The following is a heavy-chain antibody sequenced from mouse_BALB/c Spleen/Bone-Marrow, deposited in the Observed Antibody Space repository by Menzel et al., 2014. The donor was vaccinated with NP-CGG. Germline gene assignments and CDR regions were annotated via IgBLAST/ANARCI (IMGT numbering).Heavy chain of an antibody. J-gene: IGHJ2*01. Sequence: VQLQQSGAELVRSGASVKLSCTASGFNIKDYYMHWVKQRPEQGLEWIGWTDPENGDTEYAPKFQGKATMTADTSSNTAYLQLSSLTSEDTAVYYCNEGYGNYGYWGRGTTLTVSS. CDR2: TDPENGDT. CDR1: GFNIKDYY. V-gene: IGHV14-4*02. CDR3: NEGYGNYGY. D-gene: IGHD2-10*02.